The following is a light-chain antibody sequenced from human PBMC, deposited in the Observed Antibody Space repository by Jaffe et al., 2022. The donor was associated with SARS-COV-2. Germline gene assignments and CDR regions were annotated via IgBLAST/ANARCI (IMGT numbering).Light chain of an antibody. CDR2: EDN. J-gene: IGLJ3*02. CDR3: YSTDSSGNHWV. V-gene: IGLV3-10*01. CDR1: ALPKKY. Sequence: SYELTQPPSVSVSPGQTARITCSGYALPKKYAYWYQQKSGQAPVLVIYEDNKRPSGIPERFSGSSSGAVATLTISGAQVEDEADYYCYSTDSSGNHWVFGGGTKLTVL.